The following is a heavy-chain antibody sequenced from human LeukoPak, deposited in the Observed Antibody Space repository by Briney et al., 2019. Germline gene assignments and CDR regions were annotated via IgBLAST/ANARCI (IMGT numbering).Heavy chain of an antibody. CDR1: GGSISSYY. D-gene: IGHD3-3*01. CDR3: ASSLGGFWSGYSRDY. Sequence: SETLSLTCTVSGGSISSYYWSWIRQPAGKGLEWIGRIYTSGSTNYNPSLKSRVTISVDTSKNQFSLKLSSVTAADTAVYYCASSLGGFWSGYSRDYWGQGTLVTVSS. J-gene: IGHJ4*02. V-gene: IGHV4-4*07. CDR2: IYTSGST.